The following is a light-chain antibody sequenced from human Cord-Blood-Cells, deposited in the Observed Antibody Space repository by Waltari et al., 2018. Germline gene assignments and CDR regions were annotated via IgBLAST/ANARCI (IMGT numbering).Light chain of an antibody. CDR1: SSNIGAGYD. Sequence: QSVLTQPPSVSGVPGQRVPISCTGSSSNIGAGYDVHWYQQLPGTAPKLLIYGNSNRPSGVPDRFSGSKSGTSASLAITGLQAEDEADYYCQSYDSSLSGYVFGTGTKVTVL. J-gene: IGLJ1*01. CDR2: GNS. CDR3: QSYDSSLSGYV. V-gene: IGLV1-40*01.